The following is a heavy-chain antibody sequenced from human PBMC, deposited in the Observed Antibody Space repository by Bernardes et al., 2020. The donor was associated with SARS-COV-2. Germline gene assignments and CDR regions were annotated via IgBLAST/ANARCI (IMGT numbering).Heavy chain of an antibody. CDR2: ITTTTGTP. V-gene: IGHV7-4-1*02. D-gene: IGHD6-19*01. J-gene: IGHJ4*02. Sequence: DAVQDSYKASGYSFTSFAMNWVRQAPGQGLEWMGWITTTTGTPTYAQGFTGRFVFSLDTSVSTAYLQISSLKAEDTAVYYCARDNDGGSGRMGYWGQGTLVTVS. CDR1: GYSFTSFA. CDR3: ARDNDGGSGRMGY.